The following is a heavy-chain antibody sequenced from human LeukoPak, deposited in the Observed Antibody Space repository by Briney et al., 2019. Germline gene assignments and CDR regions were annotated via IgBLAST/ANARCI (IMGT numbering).Heavy chain of an antibody. J-gene: IGHJ4*02. CDR2: ISAYNGNT. V-gene: IGHV1-18*01. D-gene: IGHD2-15*01. Sequence: ASVKVSCTASGYTFTSYGISWVRQAPGQGLEWMGWISAYNGNTNYAQKLQGRVTMTTDTSTSTAYMELRSLRSDDTAVYYCARDYSNCSGGSCYVGGGYWGQGTLVTVSS. CDR1: GYTFTSYG. CDR3: ARDYSNCSGGSCYVGGGY.